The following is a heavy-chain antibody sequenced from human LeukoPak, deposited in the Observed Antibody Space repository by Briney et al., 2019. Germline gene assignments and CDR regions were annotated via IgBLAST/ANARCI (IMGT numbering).Heavy chain of an antibody. CDR3: ATGVVVVPALDY. CDR2: FDPEDGET. J-gene: IGHJ4*02. D-gene: IGHD2-2*01. CDR1: GYTLTELS. V-gene: IGHV1-24*01. Sequence: GASVKVSCKVSGYTLTELSMHWVRQAPGKGLEWMGGFDPEDGETIYAQKFQGRVTMTEDTSTDTAYTELSSLRSEDTAVYYCATGVVVVPALDYWGQGTLVTVSS.